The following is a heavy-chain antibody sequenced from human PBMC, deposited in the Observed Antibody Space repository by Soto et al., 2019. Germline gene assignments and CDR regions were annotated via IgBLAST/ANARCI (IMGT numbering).Heavy chain of an antibody. CDR1: GFTFSSYA. D-gene: IGHD2-15*01. Sequence: EVQLLASGGGLVQPGGSLRLSCAASGFTFSSYAMSWVRQAPGKGLEWVSGISGSGGATYYADSVKGRFTISRDNSKNTLYLQMNSLRAEDTAVYYCSRDRYCSGGSCYSEWAFDIWGQGTMVTVSS. V-gene: IGHV3-23*01. CDR3: SRDRYCSGGSCYSEWAFDI. J-gene: IGHJ3*02. CDR2: ISGSGGAT.